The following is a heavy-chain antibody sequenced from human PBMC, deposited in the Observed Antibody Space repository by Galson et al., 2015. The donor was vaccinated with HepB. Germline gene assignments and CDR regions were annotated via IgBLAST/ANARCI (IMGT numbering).Heavy chain of an antibody. CDR2: IWYDGSNK. J-gene: IGHJ6*03. CDR3: ARGLTVTTPLSPDYYYYYMDV. D-gene: IGHD4-17*01. V-gene: IGHV3-33*01. CDR1: GFTFSSYG. Sequence: SLRLSCAASGFTFSSYGMHWVRQAPGKGLEWVAVIWYDGSNKYYADSVKGRFTISRDNSKNTLYLQMNSLRAEDTAVYYCARGLTVTTPLSPDYYYYYMDVWGKGTTVTVSS.